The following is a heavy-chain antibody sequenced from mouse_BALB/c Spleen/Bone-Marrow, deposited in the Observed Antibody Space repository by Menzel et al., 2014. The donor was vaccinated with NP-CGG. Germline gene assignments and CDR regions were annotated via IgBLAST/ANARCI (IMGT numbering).Heavy chain of an antibody. Sequence: QVHVKQSGPELVRPGVSVKISCKGSSYTFTDYAMHWVKQSHAKRLEWIGVISTYYGNTNYNQKFKGKATMTVDKSSSTAYMELARLTSEDSAVYYCARGYYGNTGFAYWGQGTLVTVSA. V-gene: IGHV1-67*01. CDR2: ISTYYGNT. CDR3: ARGYYGNTGFAY. CDR1: SYTFTDYA. J-gene: IGHJ3*01. D-gene: IGHD2-1*01.